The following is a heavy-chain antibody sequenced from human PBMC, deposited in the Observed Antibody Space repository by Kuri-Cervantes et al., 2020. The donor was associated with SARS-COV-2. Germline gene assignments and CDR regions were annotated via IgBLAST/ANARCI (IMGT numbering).Heavy chain of an antibody. CDR2: IYYSGNT. Sequence: SETLSLTCTVSGGSIGGRYYYWGWNRQPPGKGLEWIGNIYYSGNTYYNPSLRGRVTISEDKSKNQFSLKLSSVTAADAALYYCATGYSSRGGFDPWGQGTLVTVSS. D-gene: IGHD6-13*01. V-gene: IGHV4-39*01. CDR3: ATGYSSRGGFDP. J-gene: IGHJ5*02. CDR1: GGSIGGRYYY.